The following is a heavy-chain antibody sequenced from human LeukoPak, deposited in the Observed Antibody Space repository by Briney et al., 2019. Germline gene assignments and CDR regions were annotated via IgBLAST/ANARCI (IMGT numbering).Heavy chain of an antibody. Sequence: PSETLSLTCAVYGGSFSGYYWSWIRQPPGKGLEWIGEINHSGSTNYNPSLKSRVTISVDTSKDQFSLKLSSVTAADMAVYYCARLAVARGDYWGQGTLVTVSS. V-gene: IGHV4-34*01. J-gene: IGHJ4*02. D-gene: IGHD6-19*01. CDR3: ARLAVARGDY. CDR2: INHSGST. CDR1: GGSFSGYY.